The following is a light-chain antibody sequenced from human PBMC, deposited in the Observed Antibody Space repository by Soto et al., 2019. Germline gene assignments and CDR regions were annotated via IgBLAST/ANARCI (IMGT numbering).Light chain of an antibody. Sequence: AIQMTQSPSSLSASVGDRVTITCRASQDIRNDLGWYQQRPGKPPKVLFYAASNLQSGVPPRFSGSGSGTDFALTITSLQPEDFATYYCLQDYNRPYTFGQGTKLEF. J-gene: IGKJ2*01. CDR3: LQDYNRPYT. CDR2: AAS. V-gene: IGKV1-6*01. CDR1: QDIRND.